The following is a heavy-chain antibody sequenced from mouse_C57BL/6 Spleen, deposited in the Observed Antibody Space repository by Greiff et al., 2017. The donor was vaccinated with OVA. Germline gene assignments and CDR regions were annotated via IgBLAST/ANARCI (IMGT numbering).Heavy chain of an antibody. Sequence: VQLQQPGAELVKPGASVKLSCKASGYTFTSYWMQWVKQRPGQGLEWIGEIDPSDSYTNYNQKFKGKATLTVDTSSSTAYMQLSSLTSEDSAVYYCARKRTGRGALDYWGQGTTLTVSS. J-gene: IGHJ2*01. V-gene: IGHV1-50*01. CDR2: IDPSDSYT. CDR1: GYTFTSYW. CDR3: ARKRTGRGALDY. D-gene: IGHD4-1*01.